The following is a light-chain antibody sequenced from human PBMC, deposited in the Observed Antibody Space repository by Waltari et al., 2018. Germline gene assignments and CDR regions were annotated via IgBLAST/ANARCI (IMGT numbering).Light chain of an antibody. J-gene: IGLJ2*01. CDR2: GNS. Sequence: QSVLPQSPSVSGAPGPRVPISCTGTTSHIGAGYDVHWYQQLPGTAPKLLIYGNSNRPSGVPDRFSGSKSGTSASLAITGLQAEDEADYYCQSYDSSLSGSRVFGGGTKLTVL. V-gene: IGLV1-40*01. CDR3: QSYDSSLSGSRV. CDR1: TSHIGAGYD.